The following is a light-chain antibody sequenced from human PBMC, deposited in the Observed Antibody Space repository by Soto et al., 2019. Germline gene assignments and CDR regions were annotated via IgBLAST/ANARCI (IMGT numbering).Light chain of an antibody. CDR3: QQRSNWPFRT. Sequence: EIVLTQSPATLSLSPGERATLSCRASQSVSSYLAWYQQKPGQAPRLLIYDASNRATGIPARFSGSGSGTDFTLTISSLEPEDFAVYYCQQRSNWPFRTFSPGTKVDIK. V-gene: IGKV3-11*01. J-gene: IGKJ3*01. CDR2: DAS. CDR1: QSVSSY.